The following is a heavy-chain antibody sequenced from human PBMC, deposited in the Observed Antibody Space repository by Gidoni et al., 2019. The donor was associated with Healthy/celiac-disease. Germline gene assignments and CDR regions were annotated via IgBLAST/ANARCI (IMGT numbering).Heavy chain of an antibody. CDR1: GFTFSSYE. CDR2: ISSSGSTI. Sequence: EVQLVESGGGVVQPGGSLRLSCAASGFTFSSYEMNWVRQAPGKGLEWVSYISSSGSTIYYAASVKGRFTISRDNAKNSLYLQMNSLRAEDTAVYYCARDGAYCSSTSCYVYGFDIWGQGTMVTVSS. V-gene: IGHV3-48*03. D-gene: IGHD2-2*01. J-gene: IGHJ3*02. CDR3: ARDGAYCSSTSCYVYGFDI.